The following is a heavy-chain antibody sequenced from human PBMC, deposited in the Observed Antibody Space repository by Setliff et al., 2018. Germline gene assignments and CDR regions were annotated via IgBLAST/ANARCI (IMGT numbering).Heavy chain of an antibody. CDR2: VSHSGST. CDR3: ARDQWVRSPPLYFSYSMDV. Sequence: PSETLSLTCAVYGGSFSNYYWSWIRQPPGKGLEWLGEVSHSGSTNYKPSLKGRVAMSVDTPKNQFSLKLTSMTAADTAVYYCARDQWVRSPPLYFSYSMDVWGQGTTVTVSS. J-gene: IGHJ6*02. V-gene: IGHV4-34*01. D-gene: IGHD5-12*01. CDR1: GGSFSNYY.